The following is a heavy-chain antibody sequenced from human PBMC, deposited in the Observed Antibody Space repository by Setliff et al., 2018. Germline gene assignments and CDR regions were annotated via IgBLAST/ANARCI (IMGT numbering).Heavy chain of an antibody. CDR1: GYTFSNYG. J-gene: IGHJ4*02. V-gene: IGHV1-18*01. CDR2: ISAYTGNT. Sequence: ASVKVSCKASGYTFSNYGITWVRQAPGQGLEWMGWISAYTGNTKYAQKLQGRVTMTTDTSTNTAYLDLRSLRSDDTAVYYCERLVRYCTTTSCQRTSGDDFWGQGTLVTVSS. D-gene: IGHD2-2*01. CDR3: ERLVRYCTTTSCQRTSGDDF.